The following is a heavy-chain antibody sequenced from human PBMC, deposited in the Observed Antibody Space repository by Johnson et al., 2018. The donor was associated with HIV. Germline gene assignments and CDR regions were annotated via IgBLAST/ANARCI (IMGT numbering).Heavy chain of an antibody. D-gene: IGHD3-22*01. J-gene: IGHJ3*02. V-gene: IGHV3-7*01. CDR1: GFTFSSYW. Sequence: VQLVESGGGLVQPGGSLRLSCAASGFTFSSYWMSWVRQAPGKGLEWVANIKQDGSEKNYVDSVKGRFIISRDNAKNSLYLQMNSLRAEDTAVYYCARDPRGIYYDSSGPSQRAFDIWGQGTMVTVSS. CDR3: ARDPRGIYYDSSGPSQRAFDI. CDR2: IKQDGSEK.